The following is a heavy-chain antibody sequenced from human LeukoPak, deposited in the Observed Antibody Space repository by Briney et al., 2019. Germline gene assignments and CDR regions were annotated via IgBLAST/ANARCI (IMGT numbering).Heavy chain of an antibody. CDR3: AKDLNRYQLLYYFDY. CDR2: IRYDGSNK. CDR1: GFTFSSYG. D-gene: IGHD2-2*01. Sequence: GGSLRLSCAASGFTFSSYGMHWVRQAPGKGLEWVAFIRYDGSNKYYADSVKGRFTIFRDNSKNTLYLQMNSLRAEDTAVYYCAKDLNRYQLLYYFDYWGQGTLVTVSS. V-gene: IGHV3-30*02. J-gene: IGHJ4*02.